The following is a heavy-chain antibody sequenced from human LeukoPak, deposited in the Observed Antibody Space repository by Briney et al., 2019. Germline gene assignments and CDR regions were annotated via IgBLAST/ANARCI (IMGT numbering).Heavy chain of an antibody. CDR3: AREWFSWFDP. V-gene: IGHV3-7*01. CDR2: IKQDGTEK. J-gene: IGHJ5*02. D-gene: IGHD3-10*01. Sequence: GGSLRLSCAASGFTFTTYWMSWVRQAPGKGLEWVANIKQDGTEKYYVDSVKGRFTISRDNAKNSLYLQMNSLRVEDTAVYYCAREWFSWFDPWGQGTLVSVSS. CDR1: GFTFTTYW.